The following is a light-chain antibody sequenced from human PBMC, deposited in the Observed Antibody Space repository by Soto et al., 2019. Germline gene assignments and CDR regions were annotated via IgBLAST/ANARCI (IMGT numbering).Light chain of an antibody. J-gene: IGKJ4*01. CDR2: AAS. Sequence: DIQMTQCHSSLSASVGDRFIITCRASQSISSYLNWYQQKPGKAPKLLIFAASSLQSGVPSRFSGSGSGTEFTLTISSLQPEDFATYYCQQHRTFGGG. V-gene: IGKV1-39*01. CDR1: QSISSY. CDR3: QQHRT.